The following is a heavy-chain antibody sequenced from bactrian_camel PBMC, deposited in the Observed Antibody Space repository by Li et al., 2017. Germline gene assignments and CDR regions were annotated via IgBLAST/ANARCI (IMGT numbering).Heavy chain of an antibody. J-gene: IGHJ4*01. V-gene: IGHV3S26*01. CDR1: GSTDSTYC. Sequence: VQLVESGGDLVQPGGSLRLSCAASGSTDSTYCMAWFRRIPGKEREGVARIGGDGGTWTADSVKGRVTISKDNAKNTLYLQMNSLKPEDTAMYYCAANARFPWVSCLRRSEYNYWGQGTQVTVS. CDR2: IGGDGGT. CDR3: AANARFPWVSCLRRSEYNY. D-gene: IGHD3*01.